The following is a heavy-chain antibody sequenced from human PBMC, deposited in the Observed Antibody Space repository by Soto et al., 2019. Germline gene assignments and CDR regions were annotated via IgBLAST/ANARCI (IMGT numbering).Heavy chain of an antibody. V-gene: IGHV3-21*01. CDR3: TRDASRDSSARGWFDP. D-gene: IGHD6-13*01. CDR1: GFTFRSFT. J-gene: IGHJ5*02. CDR2: ISSNSAYI. Sequence: PCGPLRHSGAASGFTFRSFTMTWVRQARRMGMEWVSTISSNSAYIYYTDALRGRFTISRDNAKNSLHLQMNSLRAEDTAVYYCTRDASRDSSARGWFDPWGPGTLVTVSS.